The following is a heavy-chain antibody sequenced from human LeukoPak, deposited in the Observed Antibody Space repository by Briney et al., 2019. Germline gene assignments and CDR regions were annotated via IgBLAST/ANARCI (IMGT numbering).Heavy chain of an antibody. CDR2: MNQDGSAK. CDR3: ATYTHWVAGDV. D-gene: IGHD3-16*01. J-gene: IGHJ6*02. Sequence: GGSLRLSCAASGFTFSDSWVSGVRQAPGKGLEWVANMNQDGSAKGYVDSMKGRFTISRDNARNSLYLQMSSLRPEDTAVYYCATYTHWVAGDVWGQGTTVTVSS. V-gene: IGHV3-7*01. CDR1: GFTFSDSW.